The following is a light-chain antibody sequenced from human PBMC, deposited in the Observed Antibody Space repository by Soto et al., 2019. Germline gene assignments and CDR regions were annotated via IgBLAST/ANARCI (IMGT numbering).Light chain of an antibody. J-gene: IGLJ2*01. CDR1: TTDVATYDL. Sequence: QSALTQPASVSGSPGQSITTSCAGTTTDVATYDLVSWYQHHPGTAPKVILYEVTKRPSGVSNRFSGSKSGNTASLTISGLQPEDEADYFCCSYAGGNTFVFGGGTKLTVL. V-gene: IGLV2-23*02. CDR2: EVT. CDR3: CSYAGGNTFV.